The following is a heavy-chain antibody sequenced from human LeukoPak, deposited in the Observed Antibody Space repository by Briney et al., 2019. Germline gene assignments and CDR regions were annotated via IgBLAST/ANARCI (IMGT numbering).Heavy chain of an antibody. J-gene: IGHJ4*02. CDR1: GFTFSKYW. D-gene: IGHD6-19*01. V-gene: IGHV3-74*01. CDR3: ATKQWLAPPPDS. CDR2: INTDGTVT. Sequence: PGGSLRLSCAASGFTFSKYWMLWVSHAPGKGMESVSQINTDGTVTTYADSVKGRFTVSRDNADNTMFLQMNSVRDEDTAVYYCATKQWLAPPPDSWGQGTPVTVSS.